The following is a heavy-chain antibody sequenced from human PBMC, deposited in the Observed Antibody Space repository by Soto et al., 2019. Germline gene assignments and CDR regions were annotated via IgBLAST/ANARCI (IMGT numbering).Heavy chain of an antibody. J-gene: IGHJ6*03. CDR1: GYSFTSYW. CDR3: ARHYCSSTSCYVPDYMDV. Sequence: PGESLKISCKGSGYSFTSYWIGWVRQMPGNGLEWMGIIYPGDSDTRYSPSFQGQVTISADKSISTAYLQWSSLKASDTATYYCARHYCSSTSCYVPDYMDVWGKGTTVTVSS. V-gene: IGHV5-51*01. D-gene: IGHD2-2*01. CDR2: IYPGDSDT.